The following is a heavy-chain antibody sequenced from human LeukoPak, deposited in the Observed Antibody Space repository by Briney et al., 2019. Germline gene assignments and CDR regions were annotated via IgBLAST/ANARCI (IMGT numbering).Heavy chain of an antibody. CDR2: ISSSGDNT. V-gene: IGHV3-23*01. J-gene: IGHJ4*02. CDR3: AKVKALDAVASYFDY. Sequence: GGPLRLSCAASGFVFSTYAMGWVRQAPGKGLEWVSAISSSGDNTYYADSVKGQFTISRDNSKNTLDLQMNSLRAEDTAMYHCAKVKALDAVASYFDYWGQGTLVTVSS. D-gene: IGHD1-1*01. CDR1: GFVFSTYA.